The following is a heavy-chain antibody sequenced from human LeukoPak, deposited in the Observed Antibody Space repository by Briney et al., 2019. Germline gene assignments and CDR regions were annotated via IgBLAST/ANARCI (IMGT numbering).Heavy chain of an antibody. CDR2: ISGSGSNT. CDR3: AKINQPYAMIPPAAMDY. J-gene: IGHJ4*02. D-gene: IGHD2-2*01. CDR1: GFTFISYA. V-gene: IGHV3-23*01. Sequence: PGGSLRLSCAASGFTFISYAMVWVRQAPGEGLEWVSAISGSGSNTYYRDSVKGRFTISRDNSKNTLFLQMNGPRVEDTAVYYCAKINQPYAMIPPAAMDYWGQGILVTVSS.